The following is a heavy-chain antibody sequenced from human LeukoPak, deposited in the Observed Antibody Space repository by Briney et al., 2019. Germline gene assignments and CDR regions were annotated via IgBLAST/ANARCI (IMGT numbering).Heavy chain of an antibody. CDR2: TIPIFGTA. Sequence: SVKVSCKASGGTFSSYAISWVRQAPGQGLEWMGRTIPIFGTANYAQKFQGRVTITTDESTSTAYMELSSLRSEDTAVYYCASDHDHRAFDYWGQGTLVTVSS. V-gene: IGHV1-69*05. J-gene: IGHJ4*02. CDR3: ASDHDHRAFDY. D-gene: IGHD1-14*01. CDR1: GGTFSSYA.